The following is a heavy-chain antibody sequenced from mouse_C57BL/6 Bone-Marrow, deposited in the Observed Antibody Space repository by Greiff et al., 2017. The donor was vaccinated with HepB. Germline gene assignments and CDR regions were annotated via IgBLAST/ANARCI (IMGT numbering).Heavy chain of an antibody. V-gene: IGHV1-69*01. Sequence: QVQLQQPGAELVMPGASVKLSCKASGYTFTSYWMHWVRQRPGQGLEWIGEIDPSDSYTNYNQKFKGKSTLTVDKSPSTAYMQLSSLTSEDSAVYYCARNPVFAYWGPGTLVTVSA. CDR3: ARNPVFAY. J-gene: IGHJ3*01. CDR2: IDPSDSYT. CDR1: GYTFTSYW.